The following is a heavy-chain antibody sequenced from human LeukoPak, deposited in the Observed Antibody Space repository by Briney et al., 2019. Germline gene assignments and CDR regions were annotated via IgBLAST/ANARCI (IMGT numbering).Heavy chain of an antibody. CDR1: GGSISSATYY. V-gene: IGHV4-31*11. D-gene: IGHD3-10*01. Sequence: SETLSLTCAVSGGSISSATYYWSRIRQHPGKGVEWVSYFYCSGNTYYDPSLQSRVTISVDTSQNQFCLRLSSVTAADTAVYYCARDRITYYGSGSFSFYYYGMAVWGKGTTVTVS. J-gene: IGHJ6*04. CDR2: FYCSGNT. CDR3: ARDRITYYGSGSFSFYYYGMAV.